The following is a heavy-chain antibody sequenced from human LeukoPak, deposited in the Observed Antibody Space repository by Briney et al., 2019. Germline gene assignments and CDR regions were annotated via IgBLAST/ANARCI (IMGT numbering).Heavy chain of an antibody. CDR1: GGSFSGYY. J-gene: IGHJ4*02. Sequence: SETLSLTCAVYGGSFSGYYWSWIRQPPGKGLEWIGEINHSGSTSYNPSLKGRVTISVDTSKNQFSLKLSSVTAAYPAVYYCATAPGLKFRYHRDGYSYARSSPDYWGQGTLVTVSS. CDR2: INHSGST. V-gene: IGHV4-34*01. CDR3: ATAPGLKFRYHRDGYSYARSSPDY. D-gene: IGHD5-24*01.